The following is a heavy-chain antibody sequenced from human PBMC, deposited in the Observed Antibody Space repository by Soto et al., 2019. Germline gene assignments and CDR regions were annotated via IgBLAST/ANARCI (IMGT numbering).Heavy chain of an antibody. D-gene: IGHD2-8*01. Sequence: SVNVSCKASGGTFSSYAISWVRQAPGQGLEWMGGIIPIFGTANYAQKFQGRVTITADKSTSTAYMELSSLRSEDTAGYYCAGTCTNGVCYHYYYGVDLWGQGREVTV. CDR2: IIPIFGTA. CDR3: AGTCTNGVCYHYYYGVDL. V-gene: IGHV1-69*06. CDR1: GGTFSSYA. J-gene: IGHJ6*02.